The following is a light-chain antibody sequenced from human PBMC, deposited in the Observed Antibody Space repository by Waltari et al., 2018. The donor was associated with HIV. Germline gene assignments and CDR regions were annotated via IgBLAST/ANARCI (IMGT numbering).Light chain of an antibody. CDR2: LGS. J-gene: IGKJ2*01. V-gene: IGKV2-28*01. CDR3: MQALQTPYT. CDR1: QSLLHSNGYNY. Sequence: DIVMTQSPLSLPVTPGEPASISCRSSQSLLHSNGYNYLDWYLQKPGQSPQLLIYLGSNRASGVPYRFSGSGSGTDFTLKISRVEAEDVGVYHCMQALQTPYTFGQGTKLEIK.